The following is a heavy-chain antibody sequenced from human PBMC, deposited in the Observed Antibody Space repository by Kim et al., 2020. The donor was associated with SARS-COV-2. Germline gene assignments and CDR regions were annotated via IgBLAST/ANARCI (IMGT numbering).Heavy chain of an antibody. J-gene: IGHJ4*02. V-gene: IGHV4-39*07. CDR3: ARESHQIAVAAEYYFDY. Sequence: SETLSLTCTVSGGSISSSSYYWGWIRQPPGKGLEWIGSIYYSGSTYYNPSLKSRVTISVDTSKNQFSLKLSSVTAADTAVYYCARESHQIAVAAEYYFDYWGQGTLVTVSS. CDR1: GGSISSSSYY. D-gene: IGHD6-19*01. CDR2: IYYSGST.